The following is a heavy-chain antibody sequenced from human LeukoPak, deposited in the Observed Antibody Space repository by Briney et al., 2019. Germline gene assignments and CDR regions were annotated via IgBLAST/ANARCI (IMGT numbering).Heavy chain of an antibody. CDR3: ARIEYITAGMYYFDY. CDR2: IYPGDSDT. V-gene: IGHV5-51*01. Sequence: GESLKISCKGSGYSFTSYWIGWVRQMPGKGLEWMGIIYPGDSDTRYSPSFQGQVTLSADKSISTAYLQWSSLKASDTAMYYCARIEYITAGMYYFDYWGQGTLVTVSS. D-gene: IGHD3-3*01. CDR1: GYSFTSYW. J-gene: IGHJ4*02.